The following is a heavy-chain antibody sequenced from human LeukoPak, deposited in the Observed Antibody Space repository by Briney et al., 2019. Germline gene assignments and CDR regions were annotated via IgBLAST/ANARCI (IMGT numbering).Heavy chain of an antibody. CDR3: ARRYSSSWAHDRFDP. Sequence: SETLSLTCAVYGGSFSGYYWSWIRQPPGKGLERIGEINHSGSTNYNPSLKSRVTISVDTSKNQFSLKLSSVTAADTAVYYCARRYSSSWAHDRFDPWGQGTLVTVSS. J-gene: IGHJ5*02. CDR2: INHSGST. CDR1: GGSFSGYY. D-gene: IGHD6-13*01. V-gene: IGHV4-34*01.